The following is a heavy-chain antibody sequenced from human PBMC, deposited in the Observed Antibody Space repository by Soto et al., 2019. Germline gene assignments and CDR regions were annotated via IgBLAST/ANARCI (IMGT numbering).Heavy chain of an antibody. Sequence: QVQLVQSGAEVKKPGASVKVSCKASGYTFTSYGISWVRQAPGQGLEWMGWINAYNGNTNYAQKLQGRGTMTTDTATSTANMELRSRRSDDTAVYYCARDVGYGLIDYWGQGTLVTVSS. CDR2: INAYNGNT. V-gene: IGHV1-18*01. D-gene: IGHD5-18*01. CDR1: GYTFTSYG. J-gene: IGHJ4*02. CDR3: ARDVGYGLIDY.